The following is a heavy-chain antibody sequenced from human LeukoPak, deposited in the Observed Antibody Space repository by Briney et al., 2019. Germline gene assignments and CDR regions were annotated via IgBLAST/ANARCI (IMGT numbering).Heavy chain of an antibody. Sequence: SETLSLTCAVYGGSSSGYYWSWIREPPGKGLEWIGEINHSGSTNHNPSLKSRVTISVDTSKNQFSLKLSSVTAADTAVYYCATRYGSGSQNWFDPWGQGTLVTVSS. V-gene: IGHV4-34*01. CDR1: GGSSSGYY. CDR3: ATRYGSGSQNWFDP. D-gene: IGHD3-10*01. CDR2: INHSGST. J-gene: IGHJ5*02.